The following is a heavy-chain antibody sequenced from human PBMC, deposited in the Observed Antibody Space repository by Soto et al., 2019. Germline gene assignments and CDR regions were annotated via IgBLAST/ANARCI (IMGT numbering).Heavy chain of an antibody. CDR3: TRGPSMIANDEFEY. D-gene: IGHD2-21*01. CDR2: MSFDGNSK. V-gene: IGHV3-30-3*01. Sequence: PGGSLRLSCAASGFAVSSYSMHWVRQAPGKGLEWVAAMSFDGNSKYFADSVKGRFKISRDTSKNTWSLEMESLGVEDSALYHCTRGPSMIANDEFEYWGQGTQVTVSS. J-gene: IGHJ4*02. CDR1: GFAVSSYS.